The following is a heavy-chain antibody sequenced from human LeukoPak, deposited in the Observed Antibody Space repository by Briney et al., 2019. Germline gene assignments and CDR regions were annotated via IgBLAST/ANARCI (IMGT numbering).Heavy chain of an antibody. D-gene: IGHD4-17*01. J-gene: IGHJ1*01. CDR3: ARGHSPVTTKVSYFQH. CDR1: GGSFSGYY. V-gene: IGHV4-34*01. Sequence: PSETLSLTCAVYGGSFSGYYWSWIRQPPGKGLEWIGEINHSGSTNYNPSLKSRVTILVDTSKNQFSLKLGSVTAADTAVCYCARGHSPVTTKVSYFQHWGQGTLVTVSS. CDR2: INHSGST.